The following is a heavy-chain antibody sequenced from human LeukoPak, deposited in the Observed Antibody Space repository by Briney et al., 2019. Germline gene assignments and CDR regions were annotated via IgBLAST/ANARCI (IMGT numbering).Heavy chain of an antibody. Sequence: GKSLRLSCAASGFTFRSYIMHWVRQVPGKGLEWVAVVSYDGSNQYHADSVEGRFTISRDNSWDTLYLQMNGLRAEDTAVYYCARDPRGHCSVGSCYRQAYFDFWGQGTLVTVSS. CDR1: GFTFRSYI. D-gene: IGHD2-15*01. V-gene: IGHV3-30*04. CDR3: ARDPRGHCSVGSCYRQAYFDF. CDR2: VSYDGSNQ. J-gene: IGHJ4*02.